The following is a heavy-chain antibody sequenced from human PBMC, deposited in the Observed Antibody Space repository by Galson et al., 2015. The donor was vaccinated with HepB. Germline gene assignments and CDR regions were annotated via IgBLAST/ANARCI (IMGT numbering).Heavy chain of an antibody. V-gene: IGHV3-23*01. CDR2: ISGSGGST. CDR1: GFTFSSYA. D-gene: IGHD3-22*01. Sequence: SLRLSCAASGFTFSSYAMSWVRQAPGKGLEWVSAISGSGGSTYYADSVKGRFTISRDDSKNTLYLQMNSLRAEDTAVYYCAKGGSQITMIVVVIGAFDIWGQGTMVTVSS. CDR3: AKGGSQITMIVVVIGAFDI. J-gene: IGHJ3*02.